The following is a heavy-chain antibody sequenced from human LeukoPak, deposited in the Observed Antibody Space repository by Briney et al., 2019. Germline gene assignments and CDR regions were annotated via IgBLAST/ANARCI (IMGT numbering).Heavy chain of an antibody. CDR3: ARGSGSYGF. CDR1: GGSINNYY. D-gene: IGHD1-26*01. V-gene: IGHV4-59*01. Sequence: PSETLSLTCTVSGGSINNYYWSWIRQPPGKGLEWIGYIYFSGNTNYNPSLKSRVTISVDTSKNQFSLKLNSVTAADTAVYYCARGSGSYGFWGQGTLVTVSS. CDR2: IYFSGNT. J-gene: IGHJ4*02.